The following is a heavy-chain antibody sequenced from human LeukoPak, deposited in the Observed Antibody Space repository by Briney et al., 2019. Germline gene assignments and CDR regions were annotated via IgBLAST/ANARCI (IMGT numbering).Heavy chain of an antibody. Sequence: GGSLRLSCAASGFTFSSYAMSSVRQAPGKGLEWVSAISVSGGSTYYADSVKGRFTISRDNSKNTLYLQMNSLRAEDTAVYYCAKDPGTAIRPYYFDYWGQGTLVTVSS. J-gene: IGHJ4*02. CDR2: ISVSGGST. CDR1: GFTFSSYA. V-gene: IGHV3-23*01. CDR3: AKDPGTAIRPYYFDY. D-gene: IGHD5-18*01.